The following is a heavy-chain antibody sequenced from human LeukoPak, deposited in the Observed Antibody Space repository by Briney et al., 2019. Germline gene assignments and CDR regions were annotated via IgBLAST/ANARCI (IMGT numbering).Heavy chain of an antibody. CDR3: AKDYDILTGYYVFDY. V-gene: IGHV3-30-3*01. Sequence: PGGSLRLSCAASGFTFSSYAMHWVRQAPGKGLEWVAVISYDGSNNYYADSVKGRFTISRDNSKNTLYLQMNSLRAEDTAVYYCAKDYDILTGYYVFDYWGQGTLVTVSS. D-gene: IGHD3-9*01. CDR2: ISYDGSNN. J-gene: IGHJ4*02. CDR1: GFTFSSYA.